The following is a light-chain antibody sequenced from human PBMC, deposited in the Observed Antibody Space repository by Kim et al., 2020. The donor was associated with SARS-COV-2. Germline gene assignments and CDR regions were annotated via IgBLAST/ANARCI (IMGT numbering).Light chain of an antibody. Sequence: ELTQPPSASGTPGQRVTISCSGSSSNIGSNYVYWYQQLPGTAPKLLIYRNNQRPSGVPDRFSGSKSGTSASLAISGLRSEDEADYYCSAWDDSLSGWVFGGGTQLTVL. V-gene: IGLV1-47*01. J-gene: IGLJ3*02. CDR1: SSNIGSNY. CDR3: SAWDDSLSGWV. CDR2: RNN.